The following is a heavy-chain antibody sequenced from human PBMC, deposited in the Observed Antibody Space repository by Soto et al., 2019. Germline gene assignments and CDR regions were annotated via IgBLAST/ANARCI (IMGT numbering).Heavy chain of an antibody. CDR1: GGSISSYY. V-gene: IGHV4-59*01. CDR3: ASAGWGQRIWFAL. J-gene: IGHJ5*02. CDR2: IYYSWST. Sequence: SLTCTVSGGSISSYYWSWIRQPPGKGLEWIGYIYYSWSTNYNPSLKSRVTISVDTSRNQFSLKLSSVTAADTAVYYCASAGWGQRIWFALPAQRTFVIVSS. D-gene: IGHD6-25*01.